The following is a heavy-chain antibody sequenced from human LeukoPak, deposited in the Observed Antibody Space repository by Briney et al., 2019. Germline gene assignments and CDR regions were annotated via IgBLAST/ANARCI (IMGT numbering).Heavy chain of an antibody. CDR1: GGSFIGYY. D-gene: IGHD3-10*01. CDR3: ARGPLAYYYGSGSCRYYYYYMDV. J-gene: IGHJ6*03. CDR2: INHSGST. V-gene: IGHV4-34*01. Sequence: PSETLSPTCAVYGGSFIGYYWSWIRQPPGKGLEWIGEINHSGSTNYNPSLKSRVTISVDTSKNQFSLKLSSVTAADTAVYYCARGPLAYYYGSGSCRYYYYYMDVWGKGTTVTVSS.